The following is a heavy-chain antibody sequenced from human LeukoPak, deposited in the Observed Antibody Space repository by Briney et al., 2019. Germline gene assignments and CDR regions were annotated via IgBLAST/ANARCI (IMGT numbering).Heavy chain of an antibody. V-gene: IGHV3-15*01. Sequence: PGGSLRLSCAASGFTFSNAWMSWVRQAPGKGLEWVGRIKSKTDGGTTDYAAPVKGRFTISRDDSKNTLYLQMNSLKTEDTAVYYCARVKLSVLGPLDAFDIWGQGTMVTVSS. CDR3: ARVKLSVLGPLDAFDI. D-gene: IGHD3-16*01. CDR2: IKSKTDGGTT. CDR1: GFTFSNAW. J-gene: IGHJ3*02.